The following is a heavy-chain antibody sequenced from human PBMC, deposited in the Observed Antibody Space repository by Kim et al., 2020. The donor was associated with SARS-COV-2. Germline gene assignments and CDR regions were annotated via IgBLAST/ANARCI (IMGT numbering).Heavy chain of an antibody. CDR2: ISGDGGST. V-gene: IGHV3-43*02. CDR1: GFTFDDYA. D-gene: IGHD4-17*01. Sequence: GGSLRLSCAASGFTFDDYAMHWFRQAPGKGLDWFSLISGDGGSTYYADSVKGRFTISRDNSKNSLYLQMNSLRTEDTALYYCAKDIADYGGILLPGGQGTLVTVSS. J-gene: IGHJ4*02. CDR3: AKDIADYGGILLP.